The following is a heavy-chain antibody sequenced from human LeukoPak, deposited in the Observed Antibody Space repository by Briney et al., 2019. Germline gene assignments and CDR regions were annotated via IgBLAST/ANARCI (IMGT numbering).Heavy chain of an antibody. J-gene: IGHJ6*04. D-gene: IGHD2-2*01. CDR1: GGSISSYY. V-gene: IGHV4-59*07. CDR2: IYYSGST. Sequence: SDTLSLICTVSGGSISSYYWSWIWQPPGKGLEWIGYIYYSGSTSYNPSLKSRVTISVDTSNNQFSLKLSSVTAADTAVYYCARHQLPDLYYYYYGMDVWGKGTTVTVSS. CDR3: ARHQLPDLYYYYYGMDV.